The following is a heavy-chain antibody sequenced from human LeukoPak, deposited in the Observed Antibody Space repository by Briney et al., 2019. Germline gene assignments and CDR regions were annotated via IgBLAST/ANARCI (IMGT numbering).Heavy chain of an antibody. CDR3: ARLLGYCSSTSCYRRGDY. CDR1: GYSISSGYY. V-gene: IGHV4-38-2*01. CDR2: IYHSGST. D-gene: IGHD2-2*02. J-gene: IGHJ4*02. Sequence: SETLSLTCAVSGYSISSGYYWGWIRQPPGKGLEWIGSIYHSGSTYYNRSLKSRVTISVDTSRNQFSLKLSSVTAADTAVYYCARLLGYCSSTSCYRRGDYWGQGTLLTVSS.